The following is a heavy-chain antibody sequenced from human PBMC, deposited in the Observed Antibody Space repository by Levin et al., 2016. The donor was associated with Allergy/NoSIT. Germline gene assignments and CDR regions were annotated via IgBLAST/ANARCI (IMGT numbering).Heavy chain of an antibody. Sequence: GGSLRLSCAASGFTVSGNYMSWVRQAPGKGLEWVSVIYGGGSTYYADSVKGRFTISRDNSKNTLYLQMNSLRAEDTAVYYCARAAREWLSGYYYYMDVWGKGTTVTVSS. CDR2: IYGGGST. CDR1: GFTVSGNY. D-gene: IGHD3-3*01. V-gene: IGHV3-53*01. CDR3: ARAAREWLSGYYYYMDV. J-gene: IGHJ6*03.